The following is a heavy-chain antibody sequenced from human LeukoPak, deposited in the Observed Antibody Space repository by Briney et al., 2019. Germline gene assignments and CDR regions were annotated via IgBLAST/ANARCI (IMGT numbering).Heavy chain of an antibody. J-gene: IGHJ6*02. CDR1: GFTVSRNY. Sequence: SGGSLRLSCAASGFTVSRNYMSWVRQAPGKGLEWVSLTYAGGSTYYADAVKGRFTISRHNSKNTLHLQMKSLRVEDTAVYYCATAGSSELLWDYAMDVWGQGTTVTVSS. CDR3: ATAGSSELLWDYAMDV. V-gene: IGHV3-53*04. CDR2: TYAGGST. D-gene: IGHD3-10*01.